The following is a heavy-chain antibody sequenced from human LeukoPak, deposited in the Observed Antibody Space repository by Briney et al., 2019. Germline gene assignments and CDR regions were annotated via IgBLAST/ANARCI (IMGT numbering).Heavy chain of an antibody. Sequence: PSETLSLTCAVYGGSFSGYYWSWIRQPPGKGLEWIGEINHSGSTNYNPSLKSRVTISVDKSKNQFSLKLSSVTAADTAVYYCARDTFVDTAMLDWGQGTLVTVSS. CDR1: GGSFSGYY. CDR3: ARDTFVDTAMLD. CDR2: INHSGST. V-gene: IGHV4-34*01. D-gene: IGHD5-18*01. J-gene: IGHJ4*02.